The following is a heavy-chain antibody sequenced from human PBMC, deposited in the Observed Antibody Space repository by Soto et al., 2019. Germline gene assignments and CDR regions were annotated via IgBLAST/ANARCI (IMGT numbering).Heavy chain of an antibody. D-gene: IGHD2-21*01. V-gene: IGHV1-2*02. Sequence: ASVKVSCKASDYTFTGYYLHWVRQAPGQGLEWMGWLNPNSGDTHYPQKFQGRVTMTRDTSISTAYMQLSGLRSDDTAVYYCARESHCGGFSCHLDYLGRGTLVTVSS. CDR2: LNPNSGDT. CDR3: ARESHCGGFSCHLDY. J-gene: IGHJ4*02. CDR1: DYTFTGYY.